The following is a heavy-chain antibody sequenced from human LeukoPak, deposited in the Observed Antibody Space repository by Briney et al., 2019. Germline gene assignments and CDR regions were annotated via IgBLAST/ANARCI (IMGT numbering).Heavy chain of an antibody. CDR2: IYYSGST. CDR3: ATYGSGSLDY. CDR1: GGSISSSSYY. J-gene: IGHJ4*02. Sequence: SETLSLTCTVSGGSISSSSYYWGWIRQPPGKGLEWIGSIYYSGSTYYNPSLKSRVTISVDTSKNQFSLKLSSVTAADTAVYYCATYGSGSLDYWGQGTLVTASS. D-gene: IGHD3-10*01. V-gene: IGHV4-39*01.